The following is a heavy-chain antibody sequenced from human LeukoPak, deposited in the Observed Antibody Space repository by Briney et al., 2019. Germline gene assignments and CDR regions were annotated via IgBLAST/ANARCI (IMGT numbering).Heavy chain of an antibody. D-gene: IGHD6-13*01. CDR3: ARSSIIAAAGPYYFDY. Sequence: GGSLRLSCAASGFSFSSSWMNWVRQAPGKGLEWVANIKQDGSEKYYVDSVKGRFTISRDNAKNSLYLQMNSLRAEDTAVYYCARSSIIAAAGPYYFDYWGQGTLVTVSS. CDR2: IKQDGSEK. CDR1: GFSFSSSW. J-gene: IGHJ4*02. V-gene: IGHV3-7*03.